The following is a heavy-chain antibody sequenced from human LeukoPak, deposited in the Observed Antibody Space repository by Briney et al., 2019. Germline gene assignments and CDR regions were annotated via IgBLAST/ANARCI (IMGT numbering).Heavy chain of an antibody. CDR2: MSRDSSTI. Sequence: GGSLRLSCAASGFTFDDYAMHWVRQAPGKGLEWVAYMSRDSSTIYYADSVKGRVTISRDNAKNSVYLQMNSLRAEDMAVYFCARGRSGYYSDFDSWGQGTLVTVSS. CDR1: GFTFDDYA. J-gene: IGHJ4*02. CDR3: ARGRSGYYSDFDS. V-gene: IGHV3-48*01. D-gene: IGHD3-3*01.